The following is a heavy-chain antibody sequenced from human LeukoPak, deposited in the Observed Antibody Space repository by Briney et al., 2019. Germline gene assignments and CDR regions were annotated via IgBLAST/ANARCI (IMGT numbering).Heavy chain of an antibody. CDR1: GFTFSSYW. Sequence: GGSLRLSCAASGFTFSSYWMSWVRQAPGKGLEWVANIKQDGSEKYYVDSVKGRFTISRDNAKNSLYLQMNSLRAEDTAVYYCARNSGYDPGYFDYWGQGTLVIVSS. CDR2: IKQDGSEK. V-gene: IGHV3-7*01. J-gene: IGHJ4*02. CDR3: ARNSGYDPGYFDY. D-gene: IGHD5-12*01.